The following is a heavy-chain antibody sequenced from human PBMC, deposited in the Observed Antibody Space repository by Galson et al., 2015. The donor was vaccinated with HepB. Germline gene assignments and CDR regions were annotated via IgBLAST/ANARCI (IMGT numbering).Heavy chain of an antibody. CDR3: AKDPADYYDSSGYYYVPRPPI. Sequence: SLRLSCAASGFTFSSYAMSWVRQAPGKGLEWVSAISGSGGSTYYADSVKGRFTISRDNSKNTLYLQMNSLRAEDTAVYYCAKDPADYYDSSGYYYVPRPPIWGQGTMVTVSS. D-gene: IGHD3-22*01. V-gene: IGHV3-23*01. CDR1: GFTFSSYA. CDR2: ISGSGGST. J-gene: IGHJ3*02.